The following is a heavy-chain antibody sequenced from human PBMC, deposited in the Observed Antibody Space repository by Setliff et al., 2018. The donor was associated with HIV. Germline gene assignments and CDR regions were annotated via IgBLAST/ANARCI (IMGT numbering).Heavy chain of an antibody. CDR2: IYSSVGT. CDR3: AGGGQWRPDY. V-gene: IGHV4-59*08. CDR1: GASLSAFY. J-gene: IGHJ4*02. Sequence: TLSLTCTVSGASLSAFYWSWIRLPPGKGLEWLGYIYSSVGTNYNPSLEGRITISLDTSKSLFSLRLTSVTAADTATYFCAGGGQWRPDYWGLGTLVTVSS. D-gene: IGHD6-19*01.